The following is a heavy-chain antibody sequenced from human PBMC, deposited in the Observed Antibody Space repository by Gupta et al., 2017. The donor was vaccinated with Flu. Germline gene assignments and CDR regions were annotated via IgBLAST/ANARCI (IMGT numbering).Heavy chain of an antibody. V-gene: IGHV3-15*01. Sequence: EVQLVESGGGLVKPGGSLRLSCAASGFTFSNAWMSWVRQAPGKGLEWVGRIKSKTDGGTTDYAAPVKGRFTISRDDSKNTLYLQMNSLKTEDTAVYYCTTLMTTVTIYYYYGMDVWGQGTTVTVSS. J-gene: IGHJ6*02. CDR3: TTLMTTVTIYYYYGMDV. CDR1: GFTFSNAW. CDR2: IKSKTDGGTT. D-gene: IGHD4-17*01.